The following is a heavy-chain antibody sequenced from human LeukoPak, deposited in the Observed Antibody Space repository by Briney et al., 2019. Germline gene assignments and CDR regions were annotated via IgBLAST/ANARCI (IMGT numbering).Heavy chain of an antibody. V-gene: IGHV3-53*01. CDR2: IYSGGST. J-gene: IGHJ3*02. CDR3: ARDGGFGFLAAFDI. CDR1: GFTVSSND. D-gene: IGHD3-10*01. Sequence: GGSLRLSCAASGFTVSSNDMNWVRQAPGKGLEWVSVIYSGGSTYYADSVKGRFTISRDNAKNSLYLQMNSLRDEDTALYYCARDGGFGFLAAFDIWGQGTMVTVSS.